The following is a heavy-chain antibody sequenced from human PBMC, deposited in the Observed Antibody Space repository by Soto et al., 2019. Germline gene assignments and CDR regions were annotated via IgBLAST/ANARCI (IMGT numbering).Heavy chain of an antibody. CDR1: GGTFGSYA. V-gene: IGHV1-69*13. CDR2: IIPIFGTA. CDR3: ARVDSSSWYNWIDP. Sequence: ASVKVSCEASGGTFGSYAISWVRQAPGQGLEWMGGIIPIFGTANYAQKFQGRVTITADESTSTAYMELSSLRSEDTAVYYCARVDSSSWYNWIDPSGQGPPLTVSS. D-gene: IGHD6-13*01. J-gene: IGHJ5*02.